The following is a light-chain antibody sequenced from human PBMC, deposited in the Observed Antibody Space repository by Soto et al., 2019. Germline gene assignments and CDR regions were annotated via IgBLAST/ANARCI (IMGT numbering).Light chain of an antibody. V-gene: IGLV2-14*01. CDR2: EVN. CDR3: SSYTTTNSWV. CDR1: GGDFGSSTY. J-gene: IGLJ3*02. Sequence: QSALIQPASVSGSPGQSLIISCTGTGGDFGSSTYVSWYQQHSDEAPKVVIYEVNKRPSGVSSRFSGAKSGSTASLTISGLQGDDEATYFCSSYTTTNSWVFGGGTKLTVL.